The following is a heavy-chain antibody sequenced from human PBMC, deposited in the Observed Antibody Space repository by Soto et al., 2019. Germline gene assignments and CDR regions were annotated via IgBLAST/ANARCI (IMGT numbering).Heavy chain of an antibody. Sequence: SETLSLTCAVYGGSFSGYYWSWIRQPPGKGLEWIGEINHSGSNNYNQSLKSRVTISVDTSKNQFSLQLSSVTAADTAVYYCANNGDYAQDGYYYGMDVLGQGTTVTVSS. D-gene: IGHD4-17*01. CDR1: GGSFSGYY. CDR2: INHSGSN. CDR3: ANNGDYAQDGYYYGMDV. J-gene: IGHJ6*02. V-gene: IGHV4-34*01.